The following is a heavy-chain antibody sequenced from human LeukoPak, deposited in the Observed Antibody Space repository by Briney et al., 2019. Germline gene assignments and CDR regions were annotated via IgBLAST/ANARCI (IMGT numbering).Heavy chain of an antibody. V-gene: IGHV3-48*03. CDR2: ISSSGSTI. D-gene: IGHD1-26*01. CDR1: GFTFSSYE. J-gene: IGHJ1*01. Sequence: PGGSLRLSCAASGFTFSSYEMNWVRQAPGKGLEWVSYISSSGSTIYYADSVKGRFTISGDNAKNSLYLQMNSLRAEDTAAYYCARDREYFQHWGQGTLVTVSS. CDR3: ARDREYFQH.